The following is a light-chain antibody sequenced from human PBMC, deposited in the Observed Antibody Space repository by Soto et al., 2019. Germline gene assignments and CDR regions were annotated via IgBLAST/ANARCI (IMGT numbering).Light chain of an antibody. CDR2: DAS. Sequence: EIVLTQSPATLSLSPGERATLSCRASQSVSNFLAWYQQKPGQAPRLLISDASNRATGIPGRFSGRGSGTDFSLNISSLEPEDFAVYYCQQRSNWPWTFGQGTKVEIK. V-gene: IGKV3-11*01. J-gene: IGKJ1*01. CDR3: QQRSNWPWT. CDR1: QSVSNF.